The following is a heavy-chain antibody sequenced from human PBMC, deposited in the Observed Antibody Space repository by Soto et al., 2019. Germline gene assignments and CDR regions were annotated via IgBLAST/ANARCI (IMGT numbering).Heavy chain of an antibody. CDR3: ARSVIVVVPANWFDP. CDR1: GGPISSTSYY. V-gene: IGHV4-39*01. Sequence: SETLSLTCPASGGPISSTSYYWAWIRQPPGKGLEWIGSIYYSGSTYYNPSLKSRVTISVDTSKNQFSLKLSSVTAADTAVYYCARSVIVVVPANWFDPWGQGTLVTVSS. J-gene: IGHJ5*02. CDR2: IYYSGST. D-gene: IGHD2-2*01.